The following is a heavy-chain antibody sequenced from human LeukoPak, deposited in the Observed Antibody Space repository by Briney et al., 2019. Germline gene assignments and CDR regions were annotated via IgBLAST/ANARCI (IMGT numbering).Heavy chain of an antibody. Sequence: PGGSLRLSCAASGFTFSSYGMSWVRQAPGKGLEWVSAISGSGGSTYYADSVKGRFTISRDNSKNTLYLQMNSLRAEDTAVYYCAKDLGYSYEKTFDYWGQGTLVTVSS. V-gene: IGHV3-23*01. J-gene: IGHJ4*02. CDR1: GFTFSSYG. D-gene: IGHD5-18*01. CDR3: AKDLGYSYEKTFDY. CDR2: ISGSGGST.